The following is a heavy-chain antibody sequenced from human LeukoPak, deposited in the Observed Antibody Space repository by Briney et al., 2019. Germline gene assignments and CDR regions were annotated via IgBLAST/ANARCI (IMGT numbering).Heavy chain of an antibody. CDR1: GGSISSYY. Sequence: KASETLSLTCTVSGGSISSYYGSWIRQPAGKGLEWIGRIYTSGSTNYNPSLKSRVTMSEDTSKNQFSLKLSAWTAAETAGYSFARGGGGSRGAFDIWGQGTTVTVSS. J-gene: IGHJ3*02. V-gene: IGHV4-4*07. CDR3: ARGGGGSRGAFDI. CDR2: IYTSGST. D-gene: IGHD2-15*01.